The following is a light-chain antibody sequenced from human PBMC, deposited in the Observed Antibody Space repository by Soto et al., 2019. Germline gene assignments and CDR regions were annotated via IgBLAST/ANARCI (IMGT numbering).Light chain of an antibody. CDR3: ATWDSSLSAGV. CDR2: DTT. CDR1: YSNIGNNY. J-gene: IGLJ2*01. V-gene: IGLV1-51*01. Sequence: QSVLTQPPSLSAAPGARVTISCSGTYSNIGNNYISWYQQLPGMPPKLLIYDTTNRPSAIPDRFSGSKSGTSATLDITGLQTGDEADYCCATWDSSLSAGVFGGGTKLTVL.